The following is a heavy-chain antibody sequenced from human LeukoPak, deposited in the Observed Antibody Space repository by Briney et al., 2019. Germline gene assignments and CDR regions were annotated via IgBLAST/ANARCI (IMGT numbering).Heavy chain of an antibody. D-gene: IGHD2-2*03. V-gene: IGHV3-66*01. CDR1: GGSISSSNW. J-gene: IGHJ4*02. CDR3: ARDPGPNGYFDS. CDR2: VFRAGYT. Sequence: ETLSLTCAVSGGSISSSNWWSWVRRAPGKGLEWVSVVFRAGYTYYADSVKGRFTISRDFSKNILYLQMNSLRAEDTAIYYCARDPGPNGYFDSWGQGTLVTVSS.